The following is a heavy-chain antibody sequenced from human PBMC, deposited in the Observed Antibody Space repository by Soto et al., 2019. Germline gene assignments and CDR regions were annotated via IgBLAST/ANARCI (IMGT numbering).Heavy chain of an antibody. D-gene: IGHD5-18*01. J-gene: IGHJ3*02. CDR2: ISSSSYI. Sequence: GGSLRLSCAASGFTFSSYSMNWVRQAPGKGLEWVSSISSSSYIYYADSVKGRFTISRDNAKNSLYLQMNSLRAEDTAVYYCARRIQLGAFDIWGQGTMVTVSS. V-gene: IGHV3-21*01. CDR3: ARRIQLGAFDI. CDR1: GFTFSSYS.